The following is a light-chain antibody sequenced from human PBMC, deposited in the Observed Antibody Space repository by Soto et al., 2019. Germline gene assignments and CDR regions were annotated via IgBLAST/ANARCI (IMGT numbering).Light chain of an antibody. Sequence: DIVMTQSPDSLAVFLGERATINCKSSQSVLYSSNNKNCLAWYQQKPGQPPKLLIYWASTRESGVPDRFSGSGSGTDFTLTISSLQAEDVAVYYCQQYYSSPDTFGQGTKVEIK. CDR1: QSVLYSSNNKNC. CDR2: WAS. V-gene: IGKV4-1*01. J-gene: IGKJ1*01. CDR3: QQYYSSPDT.